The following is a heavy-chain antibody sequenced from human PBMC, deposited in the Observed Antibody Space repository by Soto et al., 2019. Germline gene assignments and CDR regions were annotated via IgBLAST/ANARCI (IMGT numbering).Heavy chain of an antibody. V-gene: IGHV3-23*01. D-gene: IGHD1-26*01. CDR3: AKSIGYIGTELLL. J-gene: IGHJ4*02. Sequence: EVQLLESGGGLVQPGGSLRLSCAASGFTFSSYAMSWVRQAPGKGLEWVSAISGSGGSTYYADSVKGRLTISRDNSKNTLYLQMNSLRAEDTAVYYCAKSIGYIGTELLLWGQGTLVTVSS. CDR2: ISGSGGST. CDR1: GFTFSSYA.